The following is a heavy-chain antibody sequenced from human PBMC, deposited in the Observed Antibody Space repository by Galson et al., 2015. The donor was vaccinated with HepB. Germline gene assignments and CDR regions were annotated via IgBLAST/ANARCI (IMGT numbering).Heavy chain of an antibody. CDR2: TYYRSKWYN. J-gene: IGHJ6*03. Sequence: CAISGDSVSSNSAAWNWIRQSPSRGLEWLGRTYYRSKWYNDYAVSVKSRITINPDTSKNQFSLQLNSVTPEDTAVYYCARGILERGYYRGYYYYYMDVWGKGTTVTVSS. CDR1: GDSVSSNSAA. CDR3: ARGILERGYYRGYYYYYMDV. D-gene: IGHD1-14*01. V-gene: IGHV6-1*01.